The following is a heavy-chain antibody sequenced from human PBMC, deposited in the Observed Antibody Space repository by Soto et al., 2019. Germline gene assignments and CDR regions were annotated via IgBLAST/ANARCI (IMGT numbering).Heavy chain of an antibody. Sequence: PSETLSLTCTVSGGSINSYYWSWIRQPPGKGLEWIGYIYYSGSTNYNPSLKSRVTISVDTSKNQFSLKLTSVTAADTAVYYCARDSVYYYGMDVWGQGTTVTVSS. V-gene: IGHV4-59*01. J-gene: IGHJ6*02. CDR3: ARDSVYYYGMDV. D-gene: IGHD3-10*01. CDR1: GGSINSYY. CDR2: IYYSGST.